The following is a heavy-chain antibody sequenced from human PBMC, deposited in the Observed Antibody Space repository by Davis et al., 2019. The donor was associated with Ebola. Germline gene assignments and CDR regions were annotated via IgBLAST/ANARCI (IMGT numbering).Heavy chain of an antibody. V-gene: IGHV3-30*02. CDR3: AKDTSNIWFDI. CDR1: GFTFRGSG. D-gene: IGHD1-26*01. J-gene: IGHJ3*02. Sequence: AGSLTLSCAASGFTFRGSGMLWVRQAPGKWLEWVAFIRYDGSNKYYADSVKGRFTISRDNSQNTLYLQMNSLRAEDTAVYYCAKDTSNIWFDIWGQGTNVTVS. CDR2: IRYDGSNK.